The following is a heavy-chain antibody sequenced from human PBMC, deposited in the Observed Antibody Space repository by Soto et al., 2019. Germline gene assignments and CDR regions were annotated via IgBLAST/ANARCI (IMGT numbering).Heavy chain of an antibody. CDR1: GGSFSGYY. V-gene: IGHV4-34*01. CDR2: INHSGST. CDR3: ARGRFRLWYYYGMDV. Sequence: SETLSLTCAVYGGSFSGYYWSWIRQPPGKGLEWIGEINHSGSTNYNPSLKSRVTISVDTSKNQFSLKLSSVTAADTAVYYCARGRFRLWYYYGMDVWGQGTTVTVSS. D-gene: IGHD3-16*01. J-gene: IGHJ6*02.